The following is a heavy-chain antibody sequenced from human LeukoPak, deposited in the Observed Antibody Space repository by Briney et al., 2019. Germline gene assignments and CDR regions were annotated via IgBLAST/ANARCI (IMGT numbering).Heavy chain of an antibody. J-gene: IGHJ4*02. D-gene: IGHD3-9*01. V-gene: IGHV1-3*01. CDR3: ARGGTSDWSLDH. Sequence: ASVKVSCKASGYTFSDYAMHWVRQAPGQRFEWMGWIDAGNGDTRYSQKFQGRVTITRDTSASTAYIELRSLRSEDTAMYYCARGGTSDWSLDHWGQETLVTISS. CDR1: GYTFSDYA. CDR2: IDAGNGDT.